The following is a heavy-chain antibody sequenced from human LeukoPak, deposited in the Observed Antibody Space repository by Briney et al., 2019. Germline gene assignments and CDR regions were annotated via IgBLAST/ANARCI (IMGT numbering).Heavy chain of an antibody. CDR2: MYHDGRT. J-gene: IGHJ4*02. CDR3: ARRLVVAGNYFDN. Sequence: PSETLSLTCTVSGGSITSNSYYWGWIRQPPGKGLEWIGSMYHDGRTYYNPSLKSRVTTSVDTSKNQFSLKLSSLTAADTAVYYCARRLVVAGNYFDNWGQGTLVTVSS. CDR1: GGSITSNSYY. D-gene: IGHD6-19*01. V-gene: IGHV4-39*07.